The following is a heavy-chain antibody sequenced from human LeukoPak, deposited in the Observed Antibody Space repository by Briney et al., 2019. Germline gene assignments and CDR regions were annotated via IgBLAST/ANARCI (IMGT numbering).Heavy chain of an antibody. CDR2: MNPNSGNT. V-gene: IGHV1-8*01. J-gene: IGHJ4*02. D-gene: IGHD3-10*01. CDR1: GYTFTSYD. Sequence: ASVKVSCKASGYTFTSYDINWVRQATGQGLEWMGWMNPNSGNTGYAQKFQGRVTMTRNTSISTAYMELSSLRSEDTAVYYSARGRRYGYGSGRESGYWGQGTLVTVSS. CDR3: ARGRRYGYGSGRESGY.